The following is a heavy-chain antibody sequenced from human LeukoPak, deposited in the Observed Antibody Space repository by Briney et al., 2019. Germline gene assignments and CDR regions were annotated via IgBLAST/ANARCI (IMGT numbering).Heavy chain of an antibody. CDR1: GVSISTYS. CDR3: ARDRAAAGSVDY. CDR2: VSYSGST. Sequence: SETLSLTCTVSGVSISTYSWSWIRQPPGKGLEWIGYVSYSGSTSYNPSLRSRVTISVDTSKNQFSLKLSSVTAADTAVYYCARDRAAAGSVDYWGQGTLVTVSS. V-gene: IGHV4-59*01. D-gene: IGHD6-13*01. J-gene: IGHJ4*02.